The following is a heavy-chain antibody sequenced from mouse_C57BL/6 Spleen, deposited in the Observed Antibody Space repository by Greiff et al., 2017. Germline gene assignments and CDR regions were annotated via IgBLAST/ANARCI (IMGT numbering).Heavy chain of an antibody. V-gene: IGHV3-6*01. D-gene: IGHD2-12*01. Sequence: EVKVEESGPGLVKPSQSLSLTCSVTGYSITSGYYWNWIRQFPGNKLEWMGYISYDGSHNYNPSLKNRISITRDTSKNQFFLKLNSVTTEDTATYYCASLYDGFAYWGQGTLVTVSA. CDR3: ASLYDGFAY. CDR2: ISYDGSH. CDR1: GYSITSGYY. J-gene: IGHJ3*01.